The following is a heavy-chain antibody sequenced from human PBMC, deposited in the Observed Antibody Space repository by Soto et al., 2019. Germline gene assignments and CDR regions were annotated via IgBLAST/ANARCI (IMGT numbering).Heavy chain of an antibody. J-gene: IGHJ4*02. CDR1: GGSFSGYY. D-gene: IGHD2-8*02. CDR2: INHSGST. V-gene: IGHV4-34*01. CDR3: ARDKITGIFDY. Sequence: QVQLQQWGAGLLKPSETLSLTCAVYGGSFSGYYWTWIRQPPGTGLEWIGEINHSGSTNYTPSLKSRVTISVDTSKTHFSLKLTSVTAADTAVYYCARDKITGIFDYWGQGTLVTVSS.